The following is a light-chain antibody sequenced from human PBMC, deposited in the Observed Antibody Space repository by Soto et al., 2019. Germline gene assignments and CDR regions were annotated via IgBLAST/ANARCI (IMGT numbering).Light chain of an antibody. CDR2: GAS. CDR3: QHYGDSPRT. Sequence: EIVLTQSPGTLSLSPGERATLSCRASQSVSSSYLAWYQQKPGQAPRLLIYGASSRATGIPDRFSGSGSGTDFNLTISRLEPEDFAVYYCQHYGDSPRTFGQGTKVDI. CDR1: QSVSSSY. J-gene: IGKJ1*01. V-gene: IGKV3-20*01.